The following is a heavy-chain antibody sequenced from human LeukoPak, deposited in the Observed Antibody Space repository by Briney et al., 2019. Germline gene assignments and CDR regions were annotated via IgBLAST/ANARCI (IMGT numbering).Heavy chain of an antibody. CDR1: GGSISSHY. J-gene: IGHJ4*02. CDR2: IYYSGST. D-gene: IGHD5-24*01. Sequence: PSETLSLTCTVSGGSISSHYWSWIRQPPGKGLEWIGYIYYSGSTNYNPSLKSRVTISVDTSKNQFSLKLSSVTAADTAVYYCAREGAQDGYSYFDYWGQGTLVTVSP. V-gene: IGHV4-59*11. CDR3: AREGAQDGYSYFDY.